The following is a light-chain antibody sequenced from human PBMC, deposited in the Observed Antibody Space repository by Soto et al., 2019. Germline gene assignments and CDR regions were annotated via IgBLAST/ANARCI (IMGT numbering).Light chain of an antibody. CDR3: QQYGTSPRT. CDR1: QSVSSSF. CDR2: GAS. V-gene: IGKV3-20*01. Sequence: EIVLTQSPGTLSLSPGERATLSCRASQSVSSSFLAWYQQKRCQAPRLLIYGASSRATGIPDRFSGSGSGTDLILTISRLEPEDFAVYYCQQYGTSPRTFGQGTKVDIK. J-gene: IGKJ1*01.